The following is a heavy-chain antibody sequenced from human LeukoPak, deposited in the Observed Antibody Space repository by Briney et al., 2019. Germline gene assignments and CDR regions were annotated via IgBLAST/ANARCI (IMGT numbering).Heavy chain of an antibody. CDR1: GFTFSTYA. CDR2: ISGSGGST. D-gene: IGHD1-26*01. Sequence: HPGGSLRLSCAASGFTFSTYAMSWVRQAPGKGLEWVSTISGSGGSTYYADSVKGRFTISRDNSKNTLYLQMNSLRAEDTAVYYCAKREAGELTEYFDYWGQGTLVTVSS. V-gene: IGHV3-23*01. J-gene: IGHJ4*02. CDR3: AKREAGELTEYFDY.